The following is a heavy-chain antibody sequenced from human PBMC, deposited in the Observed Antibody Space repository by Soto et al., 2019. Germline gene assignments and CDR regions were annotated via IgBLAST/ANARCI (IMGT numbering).Heavy chain of an antibody. CDR1: GYTFTRYD. J-gene: IGHJ6*02. V-gene: IGHV1-8*01. CDR3: AREAAATLYYYGMDV. Sequence: ASVKVSCKASGYTFTRYDINWVRQATGQGLEWMGWMNPNSGNTGYAQKFQGRVTMTRNTSISTAYMELSSLRSEDTAVYYCAREAAATLYYYGMDVWGQGTTVTVSS. CDR2: MNPNSGNT. D-gene: IGHD2-15*01.